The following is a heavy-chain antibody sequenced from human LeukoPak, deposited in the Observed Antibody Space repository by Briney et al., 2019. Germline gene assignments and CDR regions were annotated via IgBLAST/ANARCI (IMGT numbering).Heavy chain of an antibody. CDR2: IIPIFGTA. CDR1: GGTFSSYA. CDR3: ARGIGDGYNLDGYYFDY. V-gene: IGHV1-69*13. D-gene: IGHD5-24*01. Sequence: ASVKVSCKASGGTFSSYAISWVRQAPGQGLEWMGGIIPIFGTANYARKFQGRVTITADESTSTAYMELSSLRSEDTAVYYCARGIGDGYNLDGYYFDYWGQGTLVTVSS. J-gene: IGHJ4*02.